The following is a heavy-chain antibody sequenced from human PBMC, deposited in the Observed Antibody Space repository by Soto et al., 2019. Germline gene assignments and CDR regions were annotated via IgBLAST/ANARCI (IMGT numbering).Heavy chain of an antibody. D-gene: IGHD6-13*01. Sequence: SVKVSCKASGYTFTSYGISWVRQAPGQGLEWMGWISAYSGSTNYAQKLQGRVTMTTDTSTSTAYMELRSLRSDDTAVYYCARSIAAAVDFDYWGQGTLVTVSS. V-gene: IGHV1-18*01. J-gene: IGHJ4*02. CDR3: ARSIAAAVDFDY. CDR1: GYTFTSYG. CDR2: ISAYSGST.